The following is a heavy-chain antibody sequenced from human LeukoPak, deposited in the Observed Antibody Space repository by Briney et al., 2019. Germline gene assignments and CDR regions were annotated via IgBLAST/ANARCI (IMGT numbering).Heavy chain of an antibody. CDR3: AKGAGYYKGRLDY. D-gene: IGHD3-9*01. CDR1: GFTFSSYA. V-gene: IGHV3-23*01. J-gene: IGHJ4*02. Sequence: GGALRLSCAASGFTFSSYAMSWVRHAPGKGLEGVSAISGIGGSTYYADSVKGRFTISKDHSKNTLYLQMNSMRAEDTAVYYCAKGAGYYKGRLDYWGQGTLVTVSS. CDR2: ISGIGGST.